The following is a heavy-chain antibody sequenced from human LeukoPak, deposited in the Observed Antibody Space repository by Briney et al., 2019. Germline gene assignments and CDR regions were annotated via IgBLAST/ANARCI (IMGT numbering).Heavy chain of an antibody. Sequence: SETLSLTCTVSGGSISSYYWSWIRQPPGKGLEWIGYIYYSGSTNYNPSLKSRVTISVDTSKNQFSLKLSSVTAADTAVYYCARDTLLQSYYYGMDVWGQGTTVTVSS. CDR1: GGSISSYY. CDR2: IYYSGST. V-gene: IGHV4-59*12. J-gene: IGHJ6*02. CDR3: ARDTLLQSYYYGMDV. D-gene: IGHD1-26*01.